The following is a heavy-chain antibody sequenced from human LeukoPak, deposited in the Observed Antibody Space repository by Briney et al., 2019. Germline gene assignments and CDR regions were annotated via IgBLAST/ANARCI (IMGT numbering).Heavy chain of an antibody. D-gene: IGHD1-26*01. CDR1: GFTFSSYS. J-gene: IGHJ3*02. CDR2: ISSSSSYI. V-gene: IGHV3-21*01. CDR3: ARVLSGSGASDI. Sequence: GGSLRLSSAASGFTFSSYSMNWVRQAPGKGLEWVSSISSSSSYIYYADSVKGRFTISRDNAKNSLYLQMNSLRAEDTAVYYCARVLSGSGASDIWGQGTMVTVSS.